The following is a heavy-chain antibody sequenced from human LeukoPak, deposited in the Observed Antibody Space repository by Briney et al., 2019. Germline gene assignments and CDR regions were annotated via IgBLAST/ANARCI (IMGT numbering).Heavy chain of an antibody. V-gene: IGHV3-11*06. CDR2: IISSSSYT. D-gene: IGHD6-13*01. CDR3: ARGSSSWSFDY. Sequence: GGSLRLSCAASGFIFSDHYMIWIRQAPGRGLEWVSYIISSSSYTNYADSVKGRFTISRDNAKNSLYLQMNSLRVEDTAVYYCARGSSSWSFDYWGQGTLSPSPQ. CDR1: GFIFSDHY. J-gene: IGHJ4*02.